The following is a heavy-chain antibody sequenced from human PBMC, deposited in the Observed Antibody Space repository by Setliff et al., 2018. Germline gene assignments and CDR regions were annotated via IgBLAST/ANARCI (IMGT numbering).Heavy chain of an antibody. J-gene: IGHJ4*02. CDR1: GASIGSYY. D-gene: IGHD3-10*01. CDR3: ARIAYGSGSYYFDY. CDR2: IYTSGTT. V-gene: IGHV4-4*08. Sequence: SETLSLTCSVSGASIGSYYWSWIRQPPGKGLEWIGYIYTSGTTKYNPSLKSRATISIDTSKSQFSLNLSSVTAADTAVYYCARIAYGSGSYYFDYWGQGTLVT.